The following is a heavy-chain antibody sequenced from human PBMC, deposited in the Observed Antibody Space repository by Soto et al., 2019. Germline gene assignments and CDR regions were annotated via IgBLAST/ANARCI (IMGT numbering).Heavy chain of an antibody. CDR2: IIPIFGTA. J-gene: IGHJ6*04. Sequence: SVKVSCKASGGTFSSYAISWVRQAPGQGLEWIGGIIPIFGTANYAQKFQGRVTITADESTSTAYMELSSLRSEDTAVYYCARVGFFSVGSCYSGASDDYGMDVWGKGTTVTVSS. D-gene: IGHD2-15*01. CDR3: ARVGFFSVGSCYSGASDDYGMDV. V-gene: IGHV1-69*13. CDR1: GGTFSSYA.